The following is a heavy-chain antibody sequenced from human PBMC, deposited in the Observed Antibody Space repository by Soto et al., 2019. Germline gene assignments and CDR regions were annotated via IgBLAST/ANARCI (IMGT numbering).Heavy chain of an antibody. V-gene: IGHV1-69*12. CDR1: GGTFSSYA. Sequence: QVQLVQSGAEVKKPGSSVKVSCKASGGTFSSYAISWVRQAPGQGLEWRGGIIPIFGTANSAQKFQGRVTITADESTSTAQMELSSLRSEDTGVYYSARHPPAVGYYGMDVWCQGTTVTFSS. CDR2: IIPIFGTA. J-gene: IGHJ6*02. CDR3: ARHPPAVGYYGMDV.